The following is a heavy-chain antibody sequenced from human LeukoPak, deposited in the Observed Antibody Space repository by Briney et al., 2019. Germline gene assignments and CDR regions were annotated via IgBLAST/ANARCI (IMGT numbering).Heavy chain of an antibody. D-gene: IGHD2-2*01. Sequence: GRSLRLSCAASGFTFDDYAMHWVRQAPGKGLEWVSGIRWDSGRIGYGDSVKGRFPLSTDNAKSCLYLQMNSLRAEDTALYYCAKAHCSSTSCQSYYWGQGTLVTVSS. V-gene: IGHV3-9*01. CDR2: IRWDSGRI. J-gene: IGHJ4*02. CDR1: GFTFDDYA. CDR3: AKAHCSSTSCQSYY.